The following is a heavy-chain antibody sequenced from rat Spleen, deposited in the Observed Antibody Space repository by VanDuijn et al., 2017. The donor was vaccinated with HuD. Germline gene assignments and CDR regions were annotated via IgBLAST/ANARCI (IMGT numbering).Heavy chain of an antibody. V-gene: IGHV5-19*01. CDR1: GFTFSNYA. CDR3: TREGYNESSSGFDY. J-gene: IGHJ2*01. Sequence: EMQLVESGGGLVQPGGSMKLSCAASGFTFSNYAMAWVRQAPKKGLEWVASISPSGGSTYYPDSVKGRFTISRDNAKSTLSLQMNSRRSEDAATYYCTREGYNESSSGFDYWGQGVMVTVSS. D-gene: IGHD1-2*01. CDR2: ISPSGGST.